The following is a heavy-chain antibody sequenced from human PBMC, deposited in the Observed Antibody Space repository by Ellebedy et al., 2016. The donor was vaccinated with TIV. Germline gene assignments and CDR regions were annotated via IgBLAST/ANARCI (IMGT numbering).Heavy chain of an antibody. CDR3: ARDVGGVDDYYHGMDV. Sequence: SVKVSCXASGYSFTGYYIHWVRQAPGQGLEWMGIVNPDDHTTSYAQKLQGRVTMTSDTSTNTVYMELSSLRSEDTAVYYCARDVGGVDDYYHGMDVWGQGTTVTVSS. CDR2: VNPDDHTT. D-gene: IGHD3-3*01. CDR1: GYSFTGYY. J-gene: IGHJ6*02. V-gene: IGHV1-46*04.